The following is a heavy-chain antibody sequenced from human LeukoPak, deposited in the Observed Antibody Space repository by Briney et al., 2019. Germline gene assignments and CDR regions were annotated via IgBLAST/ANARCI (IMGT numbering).Heavy chain of an antibody. Sequence: ASVKVSCKASGGTFSSYAISWVRQAPGQGLEWMGGIIPIFGTANYAQKFQGRVTITADESTSTAYMELSSLRSEDTAVYYCARYCSGGSCPYNYYGMDVWGKGTTVTVSS. V-gene: IGHV1-69*01. J-gene: IGHJ6*04. CDR1: GGTFSSYA. CDR2: IIPIFGTA. CDR3: ARYCSGGSCPYNYYGMDV. D-gene: IGHD2-15*01.